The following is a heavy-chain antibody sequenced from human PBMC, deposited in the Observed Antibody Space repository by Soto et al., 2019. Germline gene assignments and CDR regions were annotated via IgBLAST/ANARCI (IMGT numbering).Heavy chain of an antibody. CDR3: ARVTQYYYDGMDV. Sequence: SETLSLTCNVSGRSITSYYWSWIRQPPGKGLEWIGYIYYNGITNYNPSLKSRVTISADTSRNQFSLKLTSVTAADTAVYYCARVTQYYYDGMDVWGQGTTVTVSS. CDR2: IYYNGIT. V-gene: IGHV4-59*01. CDR1: GRSITSYY. J-gene: IGHJ6*02.